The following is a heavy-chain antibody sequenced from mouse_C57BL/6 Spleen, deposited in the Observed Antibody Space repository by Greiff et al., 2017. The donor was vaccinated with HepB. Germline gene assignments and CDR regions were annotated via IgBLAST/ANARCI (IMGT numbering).Heavy chain of an antibody. V-gene: IGHV3-6*01. CDR1: GYSITSGYY. CDR3: ARVPNYYGSSYGYFDV. J-gene: IGHJ1*03. Sequence: EVHLVESGPGLVKPSQSLSLTCSVTGYSITSGYYWNWIRQFPGNKLEWMGYISYDGSNNYNPSLKNRISITRDTSKNQFFLKLNSVTTEDTATYYCARVPNYYGSSYGYFDVWGTGTTVTVSS. CDR2: ISYDGSN. D-gene: IGHD1-1*01.